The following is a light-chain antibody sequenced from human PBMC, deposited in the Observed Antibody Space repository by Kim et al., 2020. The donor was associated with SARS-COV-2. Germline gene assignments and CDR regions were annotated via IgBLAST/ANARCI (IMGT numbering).Light chain of an antibody. Sequence: DIVLTQSPGTLSLSPGERATLSCRASQSVSSNYLAWYQKKPGQAPRLLIYDASNRATGIPDRFSGSQSGTDFTLTISRLDPEDFAVYYCQQYGSSPWTFGQGTKVDIK. J-gene: IGKJ1*01. CDR3: QQYGSSPWT. CDR1: QSVSSNY. CDR2: DAS. V-gene: IGKV3-20*01.